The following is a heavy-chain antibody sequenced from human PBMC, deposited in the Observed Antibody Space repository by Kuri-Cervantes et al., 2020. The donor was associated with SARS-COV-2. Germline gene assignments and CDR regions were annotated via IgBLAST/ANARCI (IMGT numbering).Heavy chain of an antibody. Sequence: GESLKISCAASGFSFSIYSMNWVRQAPGKGLEWVASISSSSSYIYYADSLRGRFTISRDNAKNSLYLQMSSLRAEDTAVYYCARDSEGKYDLWSGYQYYYFYGMDVWGQGTAVTVSS. D-gene: IGHD3/OR15-3a*01. CDR1: GFSFSIYS. V-gene: IGHV3-21*01. J-gene: IGHJ6*02. CDR2: ISSSSSYI. CDR3: ARDSEGKYDLWSGYQYYYFYGMDV.